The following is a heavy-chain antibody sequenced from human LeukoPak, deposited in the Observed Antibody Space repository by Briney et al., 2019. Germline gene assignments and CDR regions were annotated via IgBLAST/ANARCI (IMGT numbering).Heavy chain of an antibody. V-gene: IGHV4-30-4*01. J-gene: IGHJ4*02. D-gene: IGHD2-15*01. CDR2: IYYSGST. CDR1: GGSISSGDYY. CDR3: ARAVTYCSGGSCYADPIRFDY. Sequence: PSETLSLTCTVSGGSISSGDYYWSWIRQPPGKGLEWIGYIYYSGSTYYNPSLKSRVTISVGTSKNQFSLKLSSVTAADTAVYYCARAVTYCSGGSCYADPIRFDYWGQGTLVTVSS.